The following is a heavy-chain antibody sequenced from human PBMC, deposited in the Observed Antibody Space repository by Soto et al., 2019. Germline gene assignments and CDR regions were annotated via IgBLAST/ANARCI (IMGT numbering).Heavy chain of an antibody. D-gene: IGHD6-6*01. J-gene: IGHJ6*02. CDR2: TYYRSKWYS. V-gene: IGHV6-1*01. CDR3: ACQTIAAGRYTMDV. Sequence: RSLTCAISGDSVSSNNGAWTWIRQSPSRGLEWLGRTYYRSKWYSDYALSMKSRITINPDTSKNQFSLQLKSVTPEDTAVYSCACQTIAAGRYTMDVWGQGTTVTVSS. CDR1: GDSVSSNNGA.